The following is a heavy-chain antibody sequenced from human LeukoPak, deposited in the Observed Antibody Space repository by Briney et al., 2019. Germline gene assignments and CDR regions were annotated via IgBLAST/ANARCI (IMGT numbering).Heavy chain of an antibody. V-gene: IGHV3-33*06. CDR1: GFTFSSYG. Sequence: GGSLRLSCAASGFTFSSYGMHWVRQAPGKGLEWVAVIWYDGSNKYYADSVKGRFTISRDNSKNTPYLQMNSLRAEDTAVYYCAKPRYSSSWSYYYYMDVWGKGTTVTVSS. J-gene: IGHJ6*03. D-gene: IGHD6-13*01. CDR3: AKPRYSSSWSYYYYMDV. CDR2: IWYDGSNK.